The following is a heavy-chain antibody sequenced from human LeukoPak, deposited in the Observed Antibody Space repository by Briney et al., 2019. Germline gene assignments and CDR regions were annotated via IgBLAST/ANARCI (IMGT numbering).Heavy chain of an antibody. CDR3: ARRVGATTLGLAWFDP. V-gene: IGHV1-18*01. J-gene: IGHJ5*02. CDR1: GYTFTSYG. Sequence: ASVKVSCKASGYTFTSYGISWVRQAPGQGLEWMGWISAYNGNTNYAQKLQGRVTMTTDTSTSTAYMELRSLRSDDTAVYYCARRVGATTLGLAWFDPWAREPWSPSPQ. D-gene: IGHD1-26*01. CDR2: ISAYNGNT.